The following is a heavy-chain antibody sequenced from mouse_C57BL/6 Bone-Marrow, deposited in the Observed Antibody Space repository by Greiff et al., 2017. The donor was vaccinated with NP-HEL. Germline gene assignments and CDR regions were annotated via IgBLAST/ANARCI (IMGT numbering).Heavy chain of an antibody. V-gene: IGHV1-42*01. CDR2: INPSTGGT. D-gene: IGHD2-3*01. J-gene: IGHJ2*01. Sequence: EVKLMESGPELVKPGASVKISCKASGYSFTGYYMNWVKQSPEKSLEWIGEINPSTGGTTYNQKFKAKATLTVDKSSSTAYMQLKNLTSGDSAVYYCARIDGYYWGQGTTLTVSS. CDR3: ARIDGYY. CDR1: GYSFTGYY.